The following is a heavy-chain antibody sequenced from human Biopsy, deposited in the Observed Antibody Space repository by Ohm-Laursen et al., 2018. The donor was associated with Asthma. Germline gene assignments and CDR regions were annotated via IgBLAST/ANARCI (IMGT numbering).Heavy chain of an antibody. D-gene: IGHD3-9*01. CDR1: GDSFSNYA. V-gene: IGHV1-3*01. CDR2: INAANGNT. CDR3: ARTYYDFLTGQVNDAFAL. Sequence: SVKVSCKASGDSFSNYAISWVRQAPGHSLEWMGWINAANGNTKYSQKFQGRLTISRDTSASTAYMDLRSLRSEDTAMYYCARTYYDFLTGQVNDAFALWGQGTMVTVSS. J-gene: IGHJ3*01.